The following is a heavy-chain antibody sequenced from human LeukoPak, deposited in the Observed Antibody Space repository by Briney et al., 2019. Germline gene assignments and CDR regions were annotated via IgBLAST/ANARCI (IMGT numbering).Heavy chain of an antibody. J-gene: IGHJ3*02. CDR2: IYYSGST. V-gene: IGHV4-59*11. CDR1: GGSISSHY. Sequence: SETLSLTCTVSGGSISSHYWSWIRQLPGKGLEWIGYIYYSGSTNYNPSLKSRVTISVDTSKNQFSLKLSSVTAADTAVYYCARDAHYYDSSGSISSAFDIWGQGTMVTVSS. D-gene: IGHD3-22*01. CDR3: ARDAHYYDSSGSISSAFDI.